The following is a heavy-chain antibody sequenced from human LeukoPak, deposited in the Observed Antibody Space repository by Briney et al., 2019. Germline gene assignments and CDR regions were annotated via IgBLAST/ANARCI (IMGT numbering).Heavy chain of an antibody. CDR2: IRTDESST. V-gene: IGHV3-74*01. J-gene: IGHJ4*02. Sequence: VSLIRTDESSTTYADSVKGRFTISRDNAKNTLYLQMNSLRAEDTAVYYCARERFGHAFDYWGQGTLVTVSS. D-gene: IGHD3-10*01. CDR3: ARERFGHAFDY.